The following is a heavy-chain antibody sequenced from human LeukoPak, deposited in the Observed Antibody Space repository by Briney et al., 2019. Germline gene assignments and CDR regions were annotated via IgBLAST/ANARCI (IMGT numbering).Heavy chain of an antibody. J-gene: IGHJ4*02. V-gene: IGHV1-3*04. Sequence: ASVKVSCKASGYTFTSHAIHWVRRAPGQRLEWMGWINIHNGDTKYSQELQGRITITRDTAASTAYMDLSSLRFQDTAVYYCASDRDYGAASGPFDYWGQGTLVTVSS. D-gene: IGHD3-10*01. CDR2: INIHNGDT. CDR3: ASDRDYGAASGPFDY. CDR1: GYTFTSHA.